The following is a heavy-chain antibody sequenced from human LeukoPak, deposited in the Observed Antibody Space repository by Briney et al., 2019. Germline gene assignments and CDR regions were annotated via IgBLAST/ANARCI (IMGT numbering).Heavy chain of an antibody. CDR2: ISSSGSTI. V-gene: IGHV3-48*03. D-gene: IGHD6-13*01. J-gene: IGHJ6*03. Sequence: GGSLRLSCAASGFTFSSYEMNWVRQAPGKGLEWVSYISSSGSTIYYADSVKGRFTISRDNTKNSLYLQMNSPRAGDTAVYYCAREFGSSWYGNYYYMDVWGKGTTVTISS. CDR3: AREFGSSWYGNYYYMDV. CDR1: GFTFSSYE.